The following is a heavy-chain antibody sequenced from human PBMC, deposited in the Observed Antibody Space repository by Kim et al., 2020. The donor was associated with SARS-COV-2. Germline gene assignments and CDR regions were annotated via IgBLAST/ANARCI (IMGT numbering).Heavy chain of an antibody. CDR1: GFTFSSYG. CDR3: ATSGDPMVRGVIAYYYGMDV. D-gene: IGHD3-10*01. J-gene: IGHJ6*02. Sequence: GGSLRLSCAASGFTFSSYGMHWVRQAPGKGLEWVAVISYDGSNKYYADSVKGRFTISRDNSKNTLYLQMNSLRAEDTAVYYCATSGDPMVRGVIAYYYGMDVWGQGTTVTVS. V-gene: IGHV3-33*05. CDR2: ISYDGSNK.